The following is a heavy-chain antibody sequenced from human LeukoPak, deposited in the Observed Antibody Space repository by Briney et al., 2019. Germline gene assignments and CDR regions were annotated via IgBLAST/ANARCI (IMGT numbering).Heavy chain of an antibody. J-gene: IGHJ4*02. CDR1: GDSISGNNCY. CDR2: INYLGTT. Sequence: PSETLSLTCTVSGDSISGNNCYWAWIRQPPGKGLEYIASINYLGTTYYNPSLKSRITMSVDTSKNRFSLKLNSVTAADTAVYYCARSSLDSGSFDYWGQGTLVTVSS. CDR3: ARSSLDSGSFDY. V-gene: IGHV4-39*07. D-gene: IGHD1-26*01.